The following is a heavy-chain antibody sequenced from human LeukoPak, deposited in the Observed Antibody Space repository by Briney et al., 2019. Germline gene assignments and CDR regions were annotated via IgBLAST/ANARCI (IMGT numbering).Heavy chain of an antibody. CDR2: INHSGST. CDR1: GGSFSGYY. V-gene: IGHV4-34*01. Sequence: SETLSLTCAVYGGSFSGYYWSWIRQPPGKGLEWIGEINHSGSTNYNPSLKSRVTILVDTSKNQFSLKLSSGTAADTAVYYCAKGLYGPHLDYWGQGTLVTVSS. CDR3: AKGLYGPHLDY. D-gene: IGHD2-8*01. J-gene: IGHJ4*02.